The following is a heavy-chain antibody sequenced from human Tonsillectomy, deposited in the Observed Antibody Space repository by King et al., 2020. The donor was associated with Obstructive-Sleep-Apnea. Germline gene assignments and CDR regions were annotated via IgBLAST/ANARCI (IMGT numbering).Heavy chain of an antibody. J-gene: IGHJ2*01. D-gene: IGHD1-14*01. CDR2: ISWSSVSI. CDR1: GFTFDYYA. CDR3: SKDMGVDRRTQNWYFDL. Sequence: VQLVQSGEGLVQPGRSLRLSCAASGFTFDYYAMHWVRQAPGKGLAWGSGISWSSVSIGYADSVKGRFTISRDNAKKSLYMQMNSMRAENTALYSCSKDMGVDRRTQNWYFDLWGRGTLVTVSS. V-gene: IGHV3-9*01.